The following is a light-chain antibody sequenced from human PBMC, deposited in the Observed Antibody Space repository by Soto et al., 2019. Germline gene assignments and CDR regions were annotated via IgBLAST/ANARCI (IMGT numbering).Light chain of an antibody. CDR3: QSYDNSLSHVV. CDR1: RSNIGSFYD. Sequence: QSVLTQPPSVSGAPGQRVTIPCTGSRSNIGSFYDVHWYQQLPGTVPKLLIYGDNNRPSGVPDRFSGSKSGTSASLAITGLQPEDEADYYCQSYDNSLSHVVFGGGTKLTVL. V-gene: IGLV1-40*01. J-gene: IGLJ2*01. CDR2: GDN.